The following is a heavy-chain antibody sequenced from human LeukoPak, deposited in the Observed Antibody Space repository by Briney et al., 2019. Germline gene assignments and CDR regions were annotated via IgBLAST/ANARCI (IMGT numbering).Heavy chain of an antibody. D-gene: IGHD6-6*01. V-gene: IGHV1-46*01. CDR3: ARQPVYSSSSPRYYFDY. J-gene: IGHJ4*02. CDR1: GYTFTSYY. Sequence: ASVKVSCKASGYTFTSYYMHWVRQAPGQGLEWMGIINPSGGSTSYAQKFQGRVTMTRDTSTSTVYMELSSLRSEDTAVCYCARQPVYSSSSPRYYFDYWGQGTLVTVSS. CDR2: INPSGGST.